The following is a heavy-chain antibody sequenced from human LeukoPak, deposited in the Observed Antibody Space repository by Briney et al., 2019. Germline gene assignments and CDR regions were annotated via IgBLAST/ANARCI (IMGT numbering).Heavy chain of an antibody. J-gene: IGHJ5*02. CDR1: GYTFTGYY. CDR2: INPNSGGT. CDR3: ARDRQLLWFGERNWFDP. Sequence: ASVKVSYEASGYTFTGYYMHWVRQAPGQWLEWMGWINPNSGGTNYAQKFQGRVTMTRDTSISTAYMELSRLRSDDTAVYYCARDRQLLWFGERNWFDPWGQGTLVTVSS. D-gene: IGHD3-10*01. V-gene: IGHV1-2*02.